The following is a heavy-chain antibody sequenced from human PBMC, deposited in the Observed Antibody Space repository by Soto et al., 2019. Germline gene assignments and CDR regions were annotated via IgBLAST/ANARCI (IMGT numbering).Heavy chain of an antibody. V-gene: IGHV1-24*01. Sequence: ASVKVSCKVSGHTLTELSMHWVRQSPGKGLEWMGGFDPEDGETIYAQKFQGRVTMTEDTSTDTAYMELSSLRSEDTAVYYCATSRMVRGVLEWFDAWGQGTLVTVSS. J-gene: IGHJ5*02. D-gene: IGHD3-10*01. CDR3: ATSRMVRGVLEWFDA. CDR2: FDPEDGET. CDR1: GHTLTELS.